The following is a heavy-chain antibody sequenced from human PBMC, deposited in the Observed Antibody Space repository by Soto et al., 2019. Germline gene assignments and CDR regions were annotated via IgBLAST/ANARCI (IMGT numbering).Heavy chain of an antibody. CDR3: AKGVLLWDPFDL. Sequence: EAQLLESGGGLVQPGGSLRLSCAASGLPFSNYAMTWVRQAPGKGLEWVSIISASGYSAYYGGAVKGRFTTSRDNSRSTLYLQMNGLRAEDTAVYYCAKGVLLWDPFDLWGQGTLVTVSS. J-gene: IGHJ4*02. CDR2: ISASGYSA. D-gene: IGHD3-16*01. V-gene: IGHV3-23*01. CDR1: GLPFSNYA.